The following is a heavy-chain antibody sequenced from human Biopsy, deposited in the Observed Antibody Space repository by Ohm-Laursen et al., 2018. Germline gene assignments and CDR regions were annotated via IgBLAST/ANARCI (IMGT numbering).Heavy chain of an antibody. J-gene: IGHJ2*01. Sequence: SDTLSLTCTVSGDSISSYYWSWIRQPPGKGLQWIRYVYYTGSTDYNPSLQSRVTISVDTSKNHFSLRLRSVTPADTAIYYCARDRGYYSDRTVPGYFDLWGRGTLVTVSP. V-gene: IGHV4-59*01. CDR2: VYYTGST. CDR1: GDSISSYY. D-gene: IGHD3-22*01. CDR3: ARDRGYYSDRTVPGYFDL.